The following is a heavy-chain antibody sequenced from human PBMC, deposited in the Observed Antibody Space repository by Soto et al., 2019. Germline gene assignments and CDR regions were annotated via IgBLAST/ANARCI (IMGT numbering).Heavy chain of an antibody. Sequence: EVQLLESGGGLVQPGGSLRLSCAASGFTFSSYAMSWVRQAPGKGLEWVSAISGSGGSTYYADSVKGRFTISRDNSKNRLYLQMNSLRADDTAVYYCSKDLREFGLGGFDYWGQGTLVTVSS. CDR3: SKDLREFGLGGFDY. CDR1: GFTFSSYA. V-gene: IGHV3-23*01. CDR2: ISGSGGST. D-gene: IGHD3-10*01. J-gene: IGHJ4*02.